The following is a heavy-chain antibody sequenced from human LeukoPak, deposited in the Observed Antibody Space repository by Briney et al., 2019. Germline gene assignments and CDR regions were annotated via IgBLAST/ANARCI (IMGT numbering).Heavy chain of an antibody. V-gene: IGHV3-21*05. CDR1: GFTFRIYS. Sequence: PGGSLRLSCVASGFTFRIYSFNWVRQAPGKGLGWVSYISPDSNYIYYADSVKGRFTISRDNVKNSLYLQMNSLRAEDTAVYYCARVLDDGYWGQGTLVTVSS. J-gene: IGHJ4*02. CDR2: ISPDSNYI. D-gene: IGHD3-3*01. CDR3: ARVLDDGY.